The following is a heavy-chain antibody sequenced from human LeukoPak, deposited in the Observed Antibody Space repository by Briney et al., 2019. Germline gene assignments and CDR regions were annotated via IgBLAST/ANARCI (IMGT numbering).Heavy chain of an antibody. CDR1: GFTFSSYS. V-gene: IGHV3-21*01. J-gene: IGHJ4*02. CDR2: ISSSSSYI. D-gene: IGHD3-10*01. CDR3: ARAGFTFSDYFGSFFDY. Sequence: GGSLRLSCAASGFTFSSYSMNWVRRAPGKGLEWVSSISSSSSYIYYADSVKGRFTISRDNAKNSLYLQMNSLRAEDTAVYYCARAGFTFSDYFGSFFDYWGQGTLVTVSS.